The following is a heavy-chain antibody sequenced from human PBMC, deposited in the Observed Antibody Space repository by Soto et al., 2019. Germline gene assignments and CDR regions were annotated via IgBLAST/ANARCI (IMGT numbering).Heavy chain of an antibody. V-gene: IGHV1-69*06. Sequence: SVKVSGKASGVTFSSYAISWVRQAPGQGLEWMGGIIPIFGTANYAQKFQGRVTITADKSTSTAYMELSSLRSEDTAVYYCARSRAVAGSYYFDYWGQGTLVTVSS. CDR2: IIPIFGTA. J-gene: IGHJ4*02. CDR1: GVTFSSYA. CDR3: ARSRAVAGSYYFDY. D-gene: IGHD6-19*01.